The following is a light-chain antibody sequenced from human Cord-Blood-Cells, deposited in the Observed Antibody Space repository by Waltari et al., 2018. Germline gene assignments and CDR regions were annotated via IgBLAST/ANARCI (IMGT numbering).Light chain of an antibody. CDR2: RNN. CDR3: AAWDDSLSGYVV. V-gene: IGLV1-47*01. J-gene: IGLJ2*01. Sequence: QSVLTQPPSASGTPGQRVTISCSGSSSNIGSNYVYWYQQLPGTAPKLLIYRNNQRPSGVPDGFSGSKSGTSASLAISGLRSEGEADYYCAAWDDSLSGYVVFGGGTKLTVL. CDR1: SSNIGSNY.